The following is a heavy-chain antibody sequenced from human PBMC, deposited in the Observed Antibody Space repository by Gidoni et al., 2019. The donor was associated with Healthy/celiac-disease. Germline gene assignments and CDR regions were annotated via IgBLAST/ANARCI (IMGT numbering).Heavy chain of an antibody. CDR2: SYTRGST. V-gene: IGHV4-4*07. J-gene: IGHJ3*02. CDR3: ARESKSGSYLDAFDI. D-gene: IGHD1-26*01. Sequence: QVQLQESGPGLVKPSETLSLTCPVSGCPISSDYWSWLRQPAGKGLEWIGRSYTRGSTNYNPYLKSRVTMSVDTSKNQFSLKLSSVTAADTAVYYCARESKSGSYLDAFDIWGQGTMVTVSS. CDR1: GCPISSDY.